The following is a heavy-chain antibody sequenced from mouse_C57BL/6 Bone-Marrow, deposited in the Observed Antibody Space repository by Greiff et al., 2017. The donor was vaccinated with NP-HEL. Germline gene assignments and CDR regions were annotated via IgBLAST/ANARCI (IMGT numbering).Heavy chain of an antibody. J-gene: IGHJ1*03. V-gene: IGHV7-1*01. CDR2: SRNKANDYTT. D-gene: IGHD1-1*01. Sequence: EVKLMESGGGLVQSGRSLRLSCATSGFTFSDFYMEWVRQAPGKGLEWIAASRNKANDYTTEYSASVKGRFIVSRDTSQSILYLQMNALRAEDTAIYYCARDDYDGYWYFDVWGTGTTVTVSS. CDR1: GFTFSDFY. CDR3: ARDDYDGYWYFDV.